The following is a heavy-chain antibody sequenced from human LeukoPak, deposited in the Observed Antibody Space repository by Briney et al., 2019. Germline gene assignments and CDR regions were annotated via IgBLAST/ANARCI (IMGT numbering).Heavy chain of an antibody. D-gene: IGHD4-17*01. CDR1: GGSISSGGYS. V-gene: IGHV4-30-2*01. Sequence: PSQTLSLTCAVSGGSISSGGYSWSWIRQPPEKGLEWIGYIYHSGSTYYNPSLKSRVTISVDRSKNQFSLKLSSVTAADTAVYYCARGGDYAWFDPWGQGTLVTVSS. CDR3: ARGGDYAWFDP. CDR2: IYHSGST. J-gene: IGHJ5*02.